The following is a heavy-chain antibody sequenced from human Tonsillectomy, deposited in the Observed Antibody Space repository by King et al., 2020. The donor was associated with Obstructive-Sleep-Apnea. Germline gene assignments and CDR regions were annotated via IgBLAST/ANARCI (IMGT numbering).Heavy chain of an antibody. D-gene: IGHD6-6*01. Sequence: QLVESGGDLVQPGGSLRLSCAASGFTFNIYSMSWVRQAPGKGLEWVSYISSSSSIIYYADSVKGRFTISRDNAKNSLYLQMDSLRAEDTAVYYCASRSIAARLYYFDYWGQGTLVTVSS. CDR3: ASRSIAARLYYFDY. CDR1: GFTFNIYS. J-gene: IGHJ4*02. CDR2: ISSSSSII. V-gene: IGHV3-48*04.